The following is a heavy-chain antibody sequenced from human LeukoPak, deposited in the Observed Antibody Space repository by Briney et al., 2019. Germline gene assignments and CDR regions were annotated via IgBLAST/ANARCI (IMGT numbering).Heavy chain of an antibody. J-gene: IGHJ4*02. CDR3: ARGTGWPQFDY. Sequence: SQTLSLTCAISGDSVSRDSIAWNWIRQSPSRGLEWLGRTYYKSAWYNDYAVSVKGRITINPDTSKNQFSLQLNSVTPEDTAVYYCARGTGWPQFDYWGQGTLVTVSS. CDR1: GDSVSRDSIA. CDR2: TYYKSAWYN. D-gene: IGHD6-19*01. V-gene: IGHV6-1*01.